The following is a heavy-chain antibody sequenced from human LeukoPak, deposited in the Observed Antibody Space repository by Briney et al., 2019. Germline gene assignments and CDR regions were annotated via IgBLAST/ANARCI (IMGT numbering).Heavy chain of an antibody. J-gene: IGHJ4*02. CDR1: GFTFSSYG. D-gene: IGHD6-13*01. Sequence: PGGSLRLSCAASGFTFSSYGMHWVRQAPGKGLEWVAVISYDGSNKYYADSGKGRFTISRDNSKNTLYLQMNSLRAEDTAVYYCEVAAAGTPFDYWGQGTLVTVSS. CDR3: EVAAAGTPFDY. CDR2: ISYDGSNK. V-gene: IGHV3-30*03.